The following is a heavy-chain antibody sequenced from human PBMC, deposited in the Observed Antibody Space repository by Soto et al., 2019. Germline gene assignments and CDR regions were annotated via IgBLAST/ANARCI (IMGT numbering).Heavy chain of an antibody. Sequence: ESGGGLVQPGTSLRLSCAASGFTSSGFTFSSYAMSWVRQAPGKGLEWVSSITGSGDNTYYADSVKGRFTISRDNSKNTLFLQMSSLRAEDTAVYYCAKDRAAVAPRVRFDPWGQGTLVTVSS. D-gene: IGHD6-19*01. CDR3: AKDRAAVAPRVRFDP. V-gene: IGHV3-23*01. J-gene: IGHJ5*01. CDR2: ITGSGDNT. CDR1: GFTFSSYA.